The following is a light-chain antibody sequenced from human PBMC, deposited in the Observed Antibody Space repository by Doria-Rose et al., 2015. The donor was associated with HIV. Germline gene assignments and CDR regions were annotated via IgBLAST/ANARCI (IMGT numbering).Light chain of an antibody. J-gene: IGKJ1*01. CDR2: KAS. CDR1: QSISNW. CDR3: QHFDKYFSWT. Sequence: TQSPSTLSASVGDRVTITCRASQSISNWLDWHQQKPGQDPKLLIYKASTLQSGVPSRFRGSGSGTEFTLTINSLQPDDFATYYCQHFDKYFSWTFGHGTKVDIK. V-gene: IGKV1-5*03.